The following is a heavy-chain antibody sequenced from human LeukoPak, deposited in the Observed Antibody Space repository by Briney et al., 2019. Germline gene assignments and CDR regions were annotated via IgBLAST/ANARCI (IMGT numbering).Heavy chain of an antibody. CDR3: ARDFPGIGVAGTRPLDY. J-gene: IGHJ4*02. V-gene: IGHV3-53*01. CDR1: GFPDNSNY. D-gene: IGHD6-19*01. Sequence: PGGSLTLLCSASGFPDNSNYKIWPRHATGEALEWFSLNSGSSTYYADSVKGRFTISRDNSKNTLYLQMNSLRAEDTAVYYCARDFPGIGVAGTRPLDYWGQGTLVTVSS. CDR2: NSGSST.